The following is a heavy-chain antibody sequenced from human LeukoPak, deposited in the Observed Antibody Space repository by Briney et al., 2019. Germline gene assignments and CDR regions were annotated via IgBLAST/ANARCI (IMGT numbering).Heavy chain of an antibody. V-gene: IGHV1-69*13. D-gene: IGHD1-14*01. CDR1: GGTFSSYA. Sequence: SVKVSCTASGGTFSSYAISWVRQAPGQGLEWMGGIIPIFGTANYAQKFQGRVTITADESMSTAYMELSSLRSEDTAVYYCAREGHTPHTLDYWGQGTLVTVPS. CDR2: IIPIFGTA. J-gene: IGHJ4*02. CDR3: AREGHTPHTLDY.